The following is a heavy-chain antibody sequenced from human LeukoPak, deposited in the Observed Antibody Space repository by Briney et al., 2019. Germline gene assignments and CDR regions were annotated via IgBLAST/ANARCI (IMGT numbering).Heavy chain of an antibody. CDR3: AREDYYDNWFDP. CDR2: IYTSGST. D-gene: IGHD3-22*01. CDR1: GGSISSGSYY. V-gene: IGHV4-61*02. Sequence: SETLSLTCTVSGGSISSGSYYWSWIRQPVGKRLEWIGRIYTSGSTNYDPSLKSRVTISVDTSKNQFSLKLSSVTAADTAVYYCAREDYYDNWFDPWGQGTLVTVSS. J-gene: IGHJ5*02.